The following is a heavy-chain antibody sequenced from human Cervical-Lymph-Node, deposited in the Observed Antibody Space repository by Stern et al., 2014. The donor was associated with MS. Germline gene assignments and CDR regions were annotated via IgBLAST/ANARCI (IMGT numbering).Heavy chain of an antibody. Sequence: VQLLESGAEVRKPGSSVRVSCKASGGTFSTHAFSWVRQAPGQGLEWLGGVIPLFGTSHYAQNFQGRLTIFADESTSTAYMELTSLTSEDTAVYYCATDGEMTTIGLQYWGQGALVTVSS. J-gene: IGHJ4*02. CDR3: ATDGEMTTIGLQY. V-gene: IGHV1-69*01. CDR1: GGTFSTHA. CDR2: VIPLFGTS. D-gene: IGHD5-24*01.